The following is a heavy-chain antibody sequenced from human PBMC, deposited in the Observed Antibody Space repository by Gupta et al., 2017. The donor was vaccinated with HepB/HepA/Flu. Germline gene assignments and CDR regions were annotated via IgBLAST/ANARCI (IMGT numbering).Heavy chain of an antibody. Sequence: QLQLQESGPGLVQPSETLSLTCTVSGDSISSTSSYWGWIRQPPGKGLVWIGNIYYTGSTYNNPSLKSRVTISVDTAKNQFFLKLISGTAADTAVYYWARRAGAGCFDLWGRGTLVTVSS. CDR3: ARRAGAGCFDL. CDR2: IYYTGST. V-gene: IGHV4-39*01. J-gene: IGHJ2*01. CDR1: GDSISSTSSY. D-gene: IGHD2-8*02.